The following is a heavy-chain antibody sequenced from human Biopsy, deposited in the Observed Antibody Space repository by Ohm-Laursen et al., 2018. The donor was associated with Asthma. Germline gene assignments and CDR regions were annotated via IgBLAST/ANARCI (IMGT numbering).Heavy chain of an antibody. D-gene: IGHD3-16*02. CDR3: AGDQRVLSPSPSFYPMDV. Sequence: SLRLSCSASGSTFSSSNMNWVRQAPGKGLEWVASVNYGTTDMYYADSVKGRFTVSRDNARNTLFLQMHSLRPEDTAVYYCAGDQRVLSPSPSFYPMDVWGRGTTVIVSS. CDR1: GSTFSSSN. V-gene: IGHV3-21*01. CDR2: VNYGTTDM. J-gene: IGHJ6*02.